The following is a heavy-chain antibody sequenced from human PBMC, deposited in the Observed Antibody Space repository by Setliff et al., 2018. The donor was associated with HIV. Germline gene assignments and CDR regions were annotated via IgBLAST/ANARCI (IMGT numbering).Heavy chain of an antibody. D-gene: IGHD4-17*01. J-gene: IGHJ4*02. CDR3: ARGLDYGNYVRYFDY. V-gene: IGHV3-66*01. CDR1: GFTFSSNY. Sequence: GGSLRLSCAASGFTFSSNYMNWVRQAPGKGLEWVSVIYSGGSTYYADSVKGRFTISRDNSKNTLYLQMNSLRAEDTAVYYCARGLDYGNYVRYFDYWGQGTLVTVSS. CDR2: IYSGGST.